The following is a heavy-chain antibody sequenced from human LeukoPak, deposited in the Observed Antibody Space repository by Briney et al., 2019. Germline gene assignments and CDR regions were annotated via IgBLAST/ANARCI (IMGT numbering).Heavy chain of an antibody. CDR1: GGSISSGGYY. D-gene: IGHD2-2*01. V-gene: IGHV4-31*03. CDR2: IYYSGST. Sequence: SETLSLTCTVSGGSISSGGYYWSWIRQHPGKGLEWIGYIYYSGSTYYNPSLKSRVTISVDTPKNQFSMKLSSVTAADTAVYYCARDRPYCSSTSCYWRYMDVWGKGTTVTVSS. J-gene: IGHJ6*03. CDR3: ARDRPYCSSTSCYWRYMDV.